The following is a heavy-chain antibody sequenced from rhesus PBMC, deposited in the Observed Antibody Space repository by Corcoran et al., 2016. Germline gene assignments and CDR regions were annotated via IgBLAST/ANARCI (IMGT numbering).Heavy chain of an antibody. J-gene: IGHJ4*01. D-gene: IGHD6-31*01. V-gene: IGHV4-122*02. CDR2: STYSGST. Sequence: QVQLQESGPGLVKPSETQSLPCAVSGGPISSGSSYWRWIREPPGKGLEWIGYSTYSGSTSYNPSLKSRVTISRDTSKNQFSLKLISVTAADTAVYYCARTQRLVFDYWGQGVLVTVSS. CDR1: GGPISSGSSY. CDR3: ARTQRLVFDY.